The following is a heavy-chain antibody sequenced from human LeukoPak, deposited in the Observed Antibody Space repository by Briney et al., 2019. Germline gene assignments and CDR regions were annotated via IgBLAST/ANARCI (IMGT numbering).Heavy chain of an antibody. J-gene: IGHJ4*02. Sequence: SENLSLTCTVSGGSISSYYWSWIRQPAGKGLEWIGRIYTSGSTNYNPSLKSRVTMSVDTSKNQFSLKLSSVTAADTAVYYCARRRSLGGPIDYWGQGTLVTVSS. V-gene: IGHV4-4*07. CDR3: ARRRSLGGPIDY. D-gene: IGHD3-16*01. CDR2: IYTSGST. CDR1: GGSISSYY.